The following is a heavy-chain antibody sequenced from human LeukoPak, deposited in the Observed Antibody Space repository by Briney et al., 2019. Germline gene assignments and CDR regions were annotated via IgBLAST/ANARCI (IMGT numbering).Heavy chain of an antibody. CDR2: IYTSGST. CDR1: GGSISSYY. CDR3: ARVAVAGNRVYYFDY. J-gene: IGHJ4*02. D-gene: IGHD6-19*01. Sequence: SETLSLTCTVSGGSISSYYRSWIRQPAGKGLEWIGRIYTSGSTNYNPSLKSRVTMSVDTSKNQFSLQLSSVTAADTAVYYCARVAVAGNRVYYFDYWGQGTLVTVSS. V-gene: IGHV4-4*07.